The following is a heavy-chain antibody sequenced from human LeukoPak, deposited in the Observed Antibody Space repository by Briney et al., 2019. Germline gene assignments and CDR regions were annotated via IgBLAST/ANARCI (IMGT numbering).Heavy chain of an antibody. J-gene: IGHJ6*02. D-gene: IGHD6-13*01. CDR2: ISWNSGSI. Sequence: GGSLRLSCAASGFTFSSYGMHWVRQAPGKGLEWVSGISWNSGSIGYADSVKGRFTISRDNAKNSLYLQMNSLRAEDTALYYCAKSPEIAAAAYYYYYGMDVWGQGTTVTVSS. CDR1: GFTFSSYG. CDR3: AKSPEIAAAAYYYYYGMDV. V-gene: IGHV3-9*01.